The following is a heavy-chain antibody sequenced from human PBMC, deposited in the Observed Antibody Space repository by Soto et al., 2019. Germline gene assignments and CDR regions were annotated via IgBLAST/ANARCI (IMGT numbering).Heavy chain of an antibody. CDR3: AKEAYYYDSSGFFDY. J-gene: IGHJ4*02. V-gene: IGHV3-30*18. Sequence: GGSLRLSCAASGFTFSSYGMYWVRQAPGKGLEWVAVISYDGSNKYYADSVKGRFTISRDNSKNTLYLQMNSLRAEDTAVYYCAKEAYYYDSSGFFDYWGQGTLVTVSS. CDR1: GFTFSSYG. D-gene: IGHD3-22*01. CDR2: ISYDGSNK.